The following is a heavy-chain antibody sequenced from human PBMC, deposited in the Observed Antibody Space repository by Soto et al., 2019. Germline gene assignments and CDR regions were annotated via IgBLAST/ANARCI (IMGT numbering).Heavy chain of an antibody. CDR2: IYYSGTT. Sequence: PSETLSLTCTVSGGPMNNYYWSWIRQPPGKGLEWIAYIYYSGTTSYNPSLKSRVTISVDTSKNQFFLHLNSVTAADTAVYYCVRHPQVRFFQNGVDYWGRALLVTVSS. J-gene: IGHJ4*01. D-gene: IGHD1-1*01. V-gene: IGHV4-59*08. CDR1: GGPMNNYY. CDR3: VRHPQVRFFQNGVDY.